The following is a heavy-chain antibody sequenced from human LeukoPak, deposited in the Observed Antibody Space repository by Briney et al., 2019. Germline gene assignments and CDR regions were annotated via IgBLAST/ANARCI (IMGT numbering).Heavy chain of an antibody. CDR2: IHWNGGST. D-gene: IGHD5-12*01. CDR3: AREGIVATIDYYYYMDV. CDR1: GFTFDDYG. J-gene: IGHJ6*03. Sequence: GGSLRLFCAASGFTFDDYGMSWVRQAPGKGLEWVSGIHWNGGSTGYADSVKGRFTISRDNAKNSLYLQMNSLRAEDTALYYCAREGIVATIDYYYYMDVWGKGTTVTVSS. V-gene: IGHV3-20*04.